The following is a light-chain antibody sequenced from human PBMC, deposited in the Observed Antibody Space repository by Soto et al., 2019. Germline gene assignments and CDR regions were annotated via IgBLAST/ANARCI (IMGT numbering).Light chain of an antibody. CDR1: QSVSNTY. V-gene: IGKV3-20*01. CDR2: GAS. Sequence: EIVLTQSPGTLSLSPGERATLSCRAGQSVSNTYLAWYQQKPGQAPRLLIYGASSRATGIPDRFSGSGSGTDFSLTISRVEPEDFAVYYCQQYSSSPWTFGQGTKLEIK. J-gene: IGKJ1*01. CDR3: QQYSSSPWT.